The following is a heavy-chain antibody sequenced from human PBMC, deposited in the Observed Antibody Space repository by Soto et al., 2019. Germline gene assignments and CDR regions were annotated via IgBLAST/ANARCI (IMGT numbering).Heavy chain of an antibody. CDR2: FTRSGNT. J-gene: IGHJ4*02. Sequence: PGGSLRLSCAASGFTFSNYAMSWVRQAPGKGLEWVSTFTRSGNTYYADSMKGRFTIYRDNSKNTLYLQMDSLRAEDTAVYYCAREFAPGSPNYDYWGLGTLVTVSS. V-gene: IGHV3-23*01. CDR1: GFTFSNYA. D-gene: IGHD3-10*01. CDR3: AREFAPGSPNYDY.